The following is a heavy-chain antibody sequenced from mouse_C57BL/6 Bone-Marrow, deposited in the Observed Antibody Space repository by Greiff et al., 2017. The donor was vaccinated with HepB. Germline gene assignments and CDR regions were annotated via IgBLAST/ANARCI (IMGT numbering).Heavy chain of an antibody. Sequence: VQLQQPGAELVKPGASVKMSCKASGYTFTSYWITWVKQRPGQGLEWIGDIYPGSGSTNYNEKFKSKATLTVDTSSSTAYMQLSSLTSEDSAVYYCARGIYYGNYGYFDVWGTGTTVTVSS. CDR1: GYTFTSYW. J-gene: IGHJ1*03. D-gene: IGHD2-1*01. CDR3: ARGIYYGNYGYFDV. V-gene: IGHV1-55*01. CDR2: IYPGSGST.